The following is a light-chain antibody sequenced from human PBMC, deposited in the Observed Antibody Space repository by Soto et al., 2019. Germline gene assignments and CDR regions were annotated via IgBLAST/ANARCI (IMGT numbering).Light chain of an antibody. CDR3: QQYNNWPHTLT. Sequence: EIVMTQSPATLSVSPGERATLSCRASQSVSSNFAWYQQKPGQAPRLLLYGASTRATGIPARFSGSGSGTEFTLTISSRQSEDFAVYYCQQYNNWPHTLTFGGGTKVEIK. J-gene: IGKJ4*01. CDR2: GAS. V-gene: IGKV3-15*01. CDR1: QSVSSN.